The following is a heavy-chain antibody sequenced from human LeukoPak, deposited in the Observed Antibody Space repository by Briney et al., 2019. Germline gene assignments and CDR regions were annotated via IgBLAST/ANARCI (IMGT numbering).Heavy chain of an antibody. D-gene: IGHD4-17*01. J-gene: IGHJ4*02. V-gene: IGHV3-21*01. CDR1: GFTFTSYT. CDR2: ISSRSSYI. Sequence: GGSLRLSCAASGFTFTSYTMNWVRQAPGKGLEWVSFISSRSSYIYYADSVKGRFTISRDNAKNSLYLQMNNLRAEDTAVYYCARDMATVTLDYWGQGTLVTVSS. CDR3: ARDMATVTLDY.